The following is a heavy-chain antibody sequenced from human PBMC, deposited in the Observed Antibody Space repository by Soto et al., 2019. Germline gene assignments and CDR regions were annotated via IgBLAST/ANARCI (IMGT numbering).Heavy chain of an antibody. CDR1: GFTFSSYA. J-gene: IGHJ1*01. V-gene: IGHV3-30-3*01. CDR3: ARGPYCTNGVCYPVPSEYFQH. CDR2: ISYDGSNK. Sequence: GESLKISCAASGFTFSSYAMHWVRQAPGKGLEWVAVISYDGSNKYYADSVKGRFTISRDNSKNTLYLQMNSLRAEDTAVYYCARGPYCTNGVCYPVPSEYFQHWGQGTLVTVSS. D-gene: IGHD2-8*01.